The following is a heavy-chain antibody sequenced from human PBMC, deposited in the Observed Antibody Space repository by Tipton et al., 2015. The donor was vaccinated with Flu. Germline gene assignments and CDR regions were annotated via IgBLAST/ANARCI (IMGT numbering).Heavy chain of an antibody. CDR2: INSDGSTT. D-gene: IGHD5-18*01. CDR3: ARGVGTAMITALSR. CDR1: GFTFGIYW. J-gene: IGHJ4*02. V-gene: IGHV3-74*01. Sequence: AVSGFTFGIYWMYWVRQAPGKGLVWVSRINSDGSTTTYADSVKGRFTISRDNAKNTLYLQMNTLRAEDTAVYYCARGVGTAMITALSRWGQGTLVTVSS.